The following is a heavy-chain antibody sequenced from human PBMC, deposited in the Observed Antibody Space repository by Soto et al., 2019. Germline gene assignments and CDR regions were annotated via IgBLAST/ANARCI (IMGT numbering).Heavy chain of an antibody. J-gene: IGHJ4*02. V-gene: IGHV6-1*01. Sequence: SQTLSLTCAISGDSVSINSAAWNWIRQSPSRGLEWLGRTYYRSKWYNDYAVSVKTRITINPDTSKNHFSLQLNSVTPEGTAVYYCARAIDYYDSSGYYFDYWGQGTLVTVSS. CDR1: GDSVSINSAA. CDR2: TYYRSKWYN. CDR3: ARAIDYYDSSGYYFDY. D-gene: IGHD3-22*01.